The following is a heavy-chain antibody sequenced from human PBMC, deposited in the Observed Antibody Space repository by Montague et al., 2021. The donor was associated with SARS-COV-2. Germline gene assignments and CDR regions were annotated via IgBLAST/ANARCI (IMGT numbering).Heavy chain of an antibody. D-gene: IGHD6-13*01. J-gene: IGHJ4*02. V-gene: IGHV4-39*01. CDR3: ARKTYTSSWFQQFDY. Sequence: SETLSLTCTVSGGSISSSNYYWGWIRQPPGKGLEWIGCIYYSGTTYYXXXLQSRVTISVDTSKKQFSLKLSSVTAADTAVYYCARKTYTSSWFQQFDYWGQGTLVTVSS. CDR1: GGSISSSNYY. CDR2: IYYSGTT.